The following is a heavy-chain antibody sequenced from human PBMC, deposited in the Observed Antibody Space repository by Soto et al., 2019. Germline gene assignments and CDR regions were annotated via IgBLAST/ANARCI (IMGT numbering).Heavy chain of an antibody. D-gene: IGHD3-16*02. Sequence: PSETLSLTCAVYGGSFSGYYWIWIRQPPGKGLEWIGEVNHSGSVNYSPSLKSRVTISADTSENQFSLKLTSVTAADTAVYYCARGRDYIWGSYRSHYYFDSWGQGTTVTVSS. V-gene: IGHV4-34*01. CDR3: ARGRDYIWGSYRSHYYFDS. CDR2: VNHSGSV. J-gene: IGHJ4*03. CDR1: GGSFSGYY.